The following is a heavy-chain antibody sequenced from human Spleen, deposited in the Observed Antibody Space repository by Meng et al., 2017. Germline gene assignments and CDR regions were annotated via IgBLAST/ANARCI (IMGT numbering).Heavy chain of an antibody. CDR3: ARKAGNCVTTTCYSLDY. J-gene: IGHJ4*02. CDR1: GGTFSTYV. Sequence: SVKVSCKASGGTFSTYVMTWVRQGPGQGLEWMGGIIPIFGTTNYAQKFQGRVTITTDESTSTVYMELTRLTSEDTAVYFCARKAGNCVTTTCYSLDYWGQGTLVTVSS. D-gene: IGHD2-2*01. CDR2: IIPIFGTT. V-gene: IGHV1-69*05.